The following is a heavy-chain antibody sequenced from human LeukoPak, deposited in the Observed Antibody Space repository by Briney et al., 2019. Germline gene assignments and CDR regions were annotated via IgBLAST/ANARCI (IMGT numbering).Heavy chain of an antibody. CDR2: IYTTGKT. Sequence: PSETLSLTCTVSTGSINSYYWGWVRPPARRGLEWIARIYTTGKTDYSPSLQSRATMSVETSKKQSSLNLRSVTAADTAIYYCARHGYTASHYFLDYWSQGTLVTVSS. V-gene: IGHV4-4*07. J-gene: IGHJ4*02. D-gene: IGHD3-16*02. CDR3: ARHGYTASHYFLDY. CDR1: TGSINSYY.